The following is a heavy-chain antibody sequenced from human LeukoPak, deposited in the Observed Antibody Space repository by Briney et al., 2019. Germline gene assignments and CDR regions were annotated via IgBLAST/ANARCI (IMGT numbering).Heavy chain of an antibody. D-gene: IGHD3-22*01. V-gene: IGHV5-51*01. CDR3: ARQGIDSSGYYYLSDYYYYMDV. CDR1: GYRITSYW. Sequence: GESLKISCKGSGYRITSYWIGWVRQMPGKGLEWMGIIYPGDSDTRYSPSFQGQVTISADKSISTAYLQWSSLKASDTAMYYCARQGIDSSGYYYLSDYYYYMDVWGKGTTVTVSS. J-gene: IGHJ6*03. CDR2: IYPGDSDT.